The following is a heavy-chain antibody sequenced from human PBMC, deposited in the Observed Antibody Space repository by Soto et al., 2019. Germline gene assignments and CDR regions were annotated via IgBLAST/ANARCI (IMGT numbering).Heavy chain of an antibody. V-gene: IGHV4-30-2*01. D-gene: IGHD1-26*01. Sequence: SENLSLTCAVSGGSISSGGYSWSWIRQPPGKGLEWVGYIYHSGSTYYNPSLKSRVTISVDRSKNQFSLKLSSVTAADTAVYYCARDVGSNYYYYYGMDVWGQGPTLTVS. CDR2: IYHSGST. CDR3: ARDVGSNYYYYYGMDV. J-gene: IGHJ6*02. CDR1: GGSISSGGYS.